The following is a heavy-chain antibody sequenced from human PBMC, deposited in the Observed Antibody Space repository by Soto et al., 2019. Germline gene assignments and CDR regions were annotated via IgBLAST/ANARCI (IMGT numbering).Heavy chain of an antibody. CDR1: GFSFSSYW. V-gene: IGHV3-7*01. Sequence: GGSLRLSCGASGFSFSSYWMSWVSQAQGKGLEWVANINQDGSEKYYVDSVKGRFTIYRDDAKNSLYLQMNSLIAEDTAVYYCARGSNQFVHWGQGTEVTVSS. D-gene: IGHD4-4*01. CDR2: INQDGSEK. CDR3: ARGSNQFVH. J-gene: IGHJ4*02.